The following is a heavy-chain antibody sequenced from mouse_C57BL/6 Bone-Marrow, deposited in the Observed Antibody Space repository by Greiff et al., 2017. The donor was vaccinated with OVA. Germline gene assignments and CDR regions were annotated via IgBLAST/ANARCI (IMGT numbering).Heavy chain of an antibody. CDR1: GYTFTSYW. V-gene: IGHV1-52*01. D-gene: IGHD1-1*01. CDR2: IDPSDSEP. Sequence: QVQLQQPGAELVRPGSSVKLSCKASGYTFTSYWMHWVKQRPIQGLEWIGNIDPSDSEPHYNQKFKDKATLTVDKSSSTAYMQLSSLTSEDSAVYYCARSSRAWFAYWGQGTLVTVSA. CDR3: ARSSRAWFAY. J-gene: IGHJ3*01.